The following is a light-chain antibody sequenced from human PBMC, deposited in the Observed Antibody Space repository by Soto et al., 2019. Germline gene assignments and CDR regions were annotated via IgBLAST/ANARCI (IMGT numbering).Light chain of an antibody. Sequence: DIQMTQSPFTLSASVGDRVTITCRASQSISSWLAWYQQKPGKAPKLLIYKASSLESGVPSRFSGSGSGTEFTLTISSLQPDDFATYYCQQYDSYSWTFDQGTKVDIK. V-gene: IGKV1-5*03. CDR3: QQYDSYSWT. CDR2: KAS. CDR1: QSISSW. J-gene: IGKJ1*01.